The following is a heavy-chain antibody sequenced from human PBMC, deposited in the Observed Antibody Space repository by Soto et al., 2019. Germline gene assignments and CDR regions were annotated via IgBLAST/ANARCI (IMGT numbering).Heavy chain of an antibody. V-gene: IGHV6-1*01. CDR2: TYYRSKWYN. CDR3: ARARSSSWQTAYNWFDP. Sequence: QSQTLSLTCAISGDSVSSNSAAWNWIRQSPSRGLEWLGRTYYRSKWYNDYAVSMKSRITINPDTSKNQFSLQLNSVTPEDTAVYYCARARSSSWQTAYNWFDPWGQGTLVTVSS. D-gene: IGHD6-13*01. CDR1: GDSVSSNSAA. J-gene: IGHJ5*02.